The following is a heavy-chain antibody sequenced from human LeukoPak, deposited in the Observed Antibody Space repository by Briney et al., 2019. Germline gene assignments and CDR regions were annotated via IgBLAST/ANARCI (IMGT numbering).Heavy chain of an antibody. CDR3: AKNNIVVVPAAIYRDY. J-gene: IGHJ4*02. V-gene: IGHV3-9*01. CDR1: GFTFDDYA. CDR2: ISCNRGSI. Sequence: GGSLRLSCAASGFTFDDYAMRWVRQAPWKGLEWVSGISCNRGSIVYADSVKGRFTISRDNSKNTLYLQMNSLRAADTAVYYCAKNNIVVVPAAIYRDYWGQGNLVTVSS. D-gene: IGHD2-2*02.